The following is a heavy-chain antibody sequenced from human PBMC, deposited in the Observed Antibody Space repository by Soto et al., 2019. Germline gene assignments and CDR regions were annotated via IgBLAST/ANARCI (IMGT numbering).Heavy chain of an antibody. V-gene: IGHV3-9*01. Sequence: GGSLRLSCAASGFTFDDYAMHWVRQAPGKGLEWVSGISWNSGSIGYADSVKGRFTISRDNAKNSLYLQMNSLRAEDTALYYCAKDVYGSGSYYWSHYYYYMDVWGKGTTVTSP. CDR1: GFTFDDYA. CDR2: ISWNSGSI. CDR3: AKDVYGSGSYYWSHYYYYMDV. D-gene: IGHD3-10*01. J-gene: IGHJ6*03.